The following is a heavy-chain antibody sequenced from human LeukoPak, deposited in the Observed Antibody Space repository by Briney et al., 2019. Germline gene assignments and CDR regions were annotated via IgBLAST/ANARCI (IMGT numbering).Heavy chain of an antibody. Sequence: GGSLRLSCAASGFTFSSYWMHWVRQAPGKGLVWVSRINSDGSSISYADSVKGRFTISRDNAKNSLYLQMNSLRAEDTAVYYCARVYGSAWVSAYWGQGTLVTVSS. V-gene: IGHV3-74*01. CDR1: GFTFSSYW. D-gene: IGHD6-19*01. CDR2: INSDGSSI. CDR3: ARVYGSAWVSAY. J-gene: IGHJ4*02.